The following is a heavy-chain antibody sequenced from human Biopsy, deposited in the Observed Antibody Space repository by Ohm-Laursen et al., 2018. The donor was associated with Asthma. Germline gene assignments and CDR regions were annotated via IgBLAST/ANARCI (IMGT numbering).Heavy chain of an antibody. CDR3: ARVWAGGFDS. V-gene: IGHV4-59*07. D-gene: IGHD6-19*01. CDR2: IYYTGST. Sequence: SDTLSLTCPVSGGSINNYYWSWIRQPPGKGLDLIGYIYYTGSTNYNPSLKSRVTLSVDTSNNQFSLKLSSVTAAGTAFYYCARVWAGGFDSWGQGTLVTVSS. CDR1: GGSINNYY. J-gene: IGHJ4*02.